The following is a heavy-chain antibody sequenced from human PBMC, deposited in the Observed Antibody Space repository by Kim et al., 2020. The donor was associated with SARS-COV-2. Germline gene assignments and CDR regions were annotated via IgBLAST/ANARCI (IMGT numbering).Heavy chain of an antibody. D-gene: IGHD4-17*01. V-gene: IGHV3-30*02. CDR3: AKELDYGDLWYFDY. Sequence: ADAVKGRFTISRDNSKNTLYLQMNSLRAEDTAVYYCAKELDYGDLWYFDYWGQGTLVTVSS. J-gene: IGHJ4*02.